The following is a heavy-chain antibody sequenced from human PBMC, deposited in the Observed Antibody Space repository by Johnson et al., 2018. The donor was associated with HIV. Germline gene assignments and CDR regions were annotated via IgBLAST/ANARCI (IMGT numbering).Heavy chain of an antibody. CDR1: GFTVSSNC. CDR2: ISYDGSNK. D-gene: IGHD3-16*01. CDR3: AKVMTASSVNSFGGVIDASDI. J-gene: IGHJ3*02. V-gene: IGHV3-30*18. Sequence: QVQLVESGGGLVQPGGSLRLSCAASGFTVSSNCMSWVRQAPGKGLQWVAVISYDGSNKYYADSVKGRFTISRDNSKNTLHLQMNSLRAADTAVYYCAKVMTASSVNSFGGVIDASDIWGQGTMVTVS.